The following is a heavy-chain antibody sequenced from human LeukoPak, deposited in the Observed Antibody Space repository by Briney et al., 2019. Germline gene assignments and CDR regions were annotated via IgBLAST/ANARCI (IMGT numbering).Heavy chain of an antibody. J-gene: IGHJ4*02. V-gene: IGHV4-38-2*02. CDR3: ARTISGIAVAGYFDY. CDR2: IYHSGST. D-gene: IGHD6-19*01. CDR1: GYSISSGYY. Sequence: PSETLSLTCTVSGYSISSGYYWGWIRQPPGKGLKWIGSIYHSGSTYYNPSLKSRVTISVDTSKNQFSLKLSSVTAADTVVYYCARTISGIAVAGYFDYWGQGTLVTVSS.